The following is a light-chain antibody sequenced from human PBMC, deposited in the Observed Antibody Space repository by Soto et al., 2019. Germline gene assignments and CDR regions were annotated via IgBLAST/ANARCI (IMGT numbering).Light chain of an antibody. J-gene: IGKJ4*01. CDR3: QKSYGTPLT. Sequence: DMEMTQSPSSLSASVGDRVTITCRASQSISNYLNWYQHKPGKVPKLLIYAASSLQSGVPTRFSGSGSGTDFTLTINSLQPEDFATYFWQKSYGTPLTFGGGTKIEIK. CDR1: QSISNY. CDR2: AAS. V-gene: IGKV1-39*01.